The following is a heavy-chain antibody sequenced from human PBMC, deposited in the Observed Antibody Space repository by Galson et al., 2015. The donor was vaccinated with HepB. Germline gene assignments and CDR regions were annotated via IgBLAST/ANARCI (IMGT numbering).Heavy chain of an antibody. V-gene: IGHV5-51*01. CDR1: GYTFANYW. J-gene: IGHJ5*01. Sequence: QSGAEVKKPGESLKISCKASGYTFANYWIGWVRQMPGKGLEWMGIIYPGDFDTRYSPSFQGRVSMSADKSITTVYLQWSSLKASDTAIYYCARRERSCFDGNCDFHWFDSWGQGTLVTVSS. CDR3: ARRERSCFDGNCDFHWFDS. CDR2: IYPGDFDT. D-gene: IGHD2-21*01.